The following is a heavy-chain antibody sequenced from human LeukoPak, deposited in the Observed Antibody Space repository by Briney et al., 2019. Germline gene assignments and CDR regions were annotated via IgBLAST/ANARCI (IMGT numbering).Heavy chain of an antibody. J-gene: IGHJ3*02. Sequence: GGSLRLSCAASGFTFSSYGMHWVRQAPGKGLEWVAVIWYDGSNKYYADSVKGRFTISRDNSKNTLYLQMNSLRAEDTAVYYCAREGYYDILTGAFDIWGQGTMVTVSS. CDR1: GFTFSSYG. D-gene: IGHD3-9*01. V-gene: IGHV3-33*01. CDR2: IWYDGSNK. CDR3: AREGYYDILTGAFDI.